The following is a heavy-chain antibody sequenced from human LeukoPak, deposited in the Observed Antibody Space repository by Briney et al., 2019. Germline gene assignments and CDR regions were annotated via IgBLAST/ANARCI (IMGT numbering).Heavy chain of an antibody. Sequence: PGRSLRLSCAASGFRFSDHAMHWVRQAPGKGLEWVAVISYDGSNKYYADSVKGRFTISRDNSKNTLYLQMNSLRTEDTAVYYCARQQWLLLIWMGSFDCWDQGALVTVSS. CDR1: GFRFSDHA. J-gene: IGHJ4*02. D-gene: IGHD6-19*01. CDR2: ISYDGSNK. CDR3: ARQQWLLLIWMGSFDC. V-gene: IGHV3-30-3*01.